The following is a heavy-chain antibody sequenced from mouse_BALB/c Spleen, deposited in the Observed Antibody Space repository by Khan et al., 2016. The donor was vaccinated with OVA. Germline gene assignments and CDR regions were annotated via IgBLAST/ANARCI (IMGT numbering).Heavy chain of an antibody. Sequence: QIQLVQSGPELKKPGETVKISCNASGYTFTNYGMNWVKQAPGKGLKWMGWINTYTGEPTSTYDFKGRFAFSLESSASTAYLPINNHKNEAMATLFCERGANYWDVEVWGAGTTVTVSA. CDR1: GYTFTNYG. CDR2: INTYTGEP. CDR3: ERGANYWDVEV. V-gene: IGHV9-1*02. J-gene: IGHJ1*01.